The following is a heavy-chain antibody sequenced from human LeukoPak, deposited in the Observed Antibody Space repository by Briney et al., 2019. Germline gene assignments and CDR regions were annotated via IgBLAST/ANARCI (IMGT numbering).Heavy chain of an antibody. V-gene: IGHV4-34*01. D-gene: IGHD1-26*01. Sequence: PSETLSLTCAVYGGSLSGYYWSWIRQPPGKGLEWIGEINHSGSTNYNPSLKSRVTISVDTSKNQFSLKLSSVTAADTAVYYCARGRVGATAYWGQGTLVTVSS. CDR3: ARGRVGATAY. CDR1: GGSLSGYY. CDR2: INHSGST. J-gene: IGHJ4*02.